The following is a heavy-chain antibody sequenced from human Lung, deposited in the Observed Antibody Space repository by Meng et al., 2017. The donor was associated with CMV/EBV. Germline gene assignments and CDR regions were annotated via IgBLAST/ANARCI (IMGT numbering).Heavy chain of an antibody. CDR1: GYTFKDYG. CDR2: VSPYNGKT. Sequence: SAXVSCKGSGYTFKDYGIAWVPQAPGQGLEWMGWVSPYNGKTDYAQKFQGRVTMTTDTTTSTAYMERRSLRSDDTALYYCARSEWELQPFDFWGQGTLVTSPQ. J-gene: IGHJ4*02. CDR3: ARSEWELQPFDF. V-gene: IGHV1-18*01. D-gene: IGHD1-26*01.